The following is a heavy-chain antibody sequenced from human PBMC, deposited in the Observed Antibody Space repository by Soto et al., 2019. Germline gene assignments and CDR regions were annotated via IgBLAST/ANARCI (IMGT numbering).Heavy chain of an antibody. J-gene: IGHJ5*02. Sequence: QVQLVQSGAEVKKPGASVKVSCRASGYTFTNFGVTWVRRAPGQGLEWMGWISAYTDTPNYAQKFQGRVTMTIDTSTSTGYRDLRSLTSDETAVSYSARVIPGVEAWFDPWGQGTLVTVSS. CDR2: ISAYTDTP. CDR1: GYTFTNFG. D-gene: IGHD2-2*02. CDR3: ARVIPGVEAWFDP. V-gene: IGHV1-18*01.